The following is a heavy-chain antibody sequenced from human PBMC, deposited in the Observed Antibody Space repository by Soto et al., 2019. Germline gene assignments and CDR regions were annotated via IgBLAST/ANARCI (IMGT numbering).Heavy chain of an antibody. CDR1: GGSISSYY. Sequence: PSETLSLTCTVSGGSISSYYWSWIRQPPGKGLEWIGYIYYSGSTYYNPSLKSRVTISVDTSKNQFSLKLSSVTAADTAVYYCARAQQTLPGIAVAGLFDYWGQGTLVTVSS. V-gene: IGHV4-59*12. CDR2: IYYSGST. J-gene: IGHJ4*02. D-gene: IGHD6-19*01. CDR3: ARAQQTLPGIAVAGLFDY.